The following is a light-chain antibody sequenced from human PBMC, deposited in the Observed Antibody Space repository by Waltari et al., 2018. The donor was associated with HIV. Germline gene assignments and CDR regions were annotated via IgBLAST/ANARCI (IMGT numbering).Light chain of an antibody. V-gene: IGKV1-5*03. J-gene: IGKJ1*01. CDR3: QQYDTYPWT. CDR1: QSISYW. Sequence: IQMTQSPSTLSASVGDRVTITCRASQSISYWLAWFQQKPGKAPKLLIYEASNLQSGVPSRFSGSGSGTEFTLTISSLQPDDFATYYCQQYDTYPWTFGQGTEVEIK. CDR2: EAS.